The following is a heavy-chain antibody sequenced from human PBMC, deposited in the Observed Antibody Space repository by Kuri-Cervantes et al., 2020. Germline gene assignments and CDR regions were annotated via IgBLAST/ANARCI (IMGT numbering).Heavy chain of an antibody. V-gene: IGHV3-74*01. CDR3: AREGRLLSYPYNWFDP. Sequence: GGSLRLSCAASGFTFSSYGMHWVRQAPGKGLVWVSCINSDGSTTRYADSVKGRFTISRDNAKNTLFLQVNSLRAEDTAVYYCAREGRLLSYPYNWFDPWGQGTLVTVSS. J-gene: IGHJ5*02. CDR1: GFTFSSYG. CDR2: INSDGSTT. D-gene: IGHD2-2*01.